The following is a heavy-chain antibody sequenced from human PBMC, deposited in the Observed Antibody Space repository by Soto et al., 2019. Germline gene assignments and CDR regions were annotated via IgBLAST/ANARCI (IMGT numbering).Heavy chain of an antibody. CDR2: ISSSSSTI. CDR1: GFTCSSYS. V-gene: IGHV3-48*01. Sequence: GGSLRLSCAASGFTCSSYSMNWVRQAPGKGLEWVSYISSSSSTIYYADSVKGRFTISRDNSKNTLYLQMNSLRAGDTAVYYCAKAHHIAAAGIFDYWGQGTLVTVSS. CDR3: AKAHHIAAAGIFDY. D-gene: IGHD6-13*01. J-gene: IGHJ4*02.